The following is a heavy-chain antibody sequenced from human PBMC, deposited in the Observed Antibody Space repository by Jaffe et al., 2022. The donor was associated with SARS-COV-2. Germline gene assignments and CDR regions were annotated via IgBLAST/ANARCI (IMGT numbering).Heavy chain of an antibody. CDR2: VHHSGNT. V-gene: IGHV4-59*01. J-gene: IGHJ3*02. CDR1: SGSISSSY. CDR3: ARGVYDSIGYSNAFDI. D-gene: IGHD3-22*01. Sequence: QVQLQESGPGLVKPSETLSLTCTVSSGSISSSYWSWLRQPPGKGLEWIGFVHHSGNTNANPSLKSRLTMSIDTSGNQLSLRLSSVTAADTAVYYCARGVYDSIGYSNAFDIWGQGTKVTVSS.